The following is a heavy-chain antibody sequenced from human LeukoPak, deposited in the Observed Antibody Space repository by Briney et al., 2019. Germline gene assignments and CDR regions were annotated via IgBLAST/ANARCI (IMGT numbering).Heavy chain of an antibody. J-gene: IGHJ6*03. V-gene: IGHV4-39*07. CDR2: IYSSGST. CDR3: ARTTEGGYTYGYFYYYYMDV. D-gene: IGHD5-18*01. Sequence: SETLSLTCSVSGASISSGSNYWGWIRQPPGKTLEWIGSIYSSGSTYYNSSLQSRVIIIIDTPKNHFSLTLSSVTAADTAVYYCARTTEGGYTYGYFYYYYMDVWGKGTTVTISS. CDR1: GASISSGSNY.